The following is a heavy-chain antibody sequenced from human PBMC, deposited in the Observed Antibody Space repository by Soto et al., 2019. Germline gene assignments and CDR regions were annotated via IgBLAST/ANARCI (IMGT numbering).Heavy chain of an antibody. CDR2: IRSKANSYAT. V-gene: IGHV3-73*01. CDR1: GFTFSGSA. Sequence: GGSLRLSCAASGFTFSGSAMHWVRQASGKGLEWVGRIRSKANSYATAYAASVKGRFTITRDDSKNTAYLQMNSLKTEDTAVYYCTRIGDSGYERDAFDIWGQGTMVTVSS. J-gene: IGHJ3*02. D-gene: IGHD5-12*01. CDR3: TRIGDSGYERDAFDI.